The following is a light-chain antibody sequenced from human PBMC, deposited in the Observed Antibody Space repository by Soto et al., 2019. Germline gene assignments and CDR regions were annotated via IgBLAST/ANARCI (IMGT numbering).Light chain of an antibody. CDR3: QQTFSSPRT. J-gene: IGKJ1*01. V-gene: IGKV1-33*01. Sequence: DIQMTQSPSSLSASVGDRVTITCQASQDISNYLNWYQQKPGKAPKLLIYDASNLETGVPSRFSGSGSGTDFTLTINGLQPEDFATYYCQQTFSSPRTFGPGTKVDIK. CDR1: QDISNY. CDR2: DAS.